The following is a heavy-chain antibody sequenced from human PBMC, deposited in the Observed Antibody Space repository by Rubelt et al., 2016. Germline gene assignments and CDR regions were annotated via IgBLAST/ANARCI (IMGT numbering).Heavy chain of an antibody. CDR1: GGTFSSYA. CDR3: PRSLPNLFGIAARDYYYYYGMDV. V-gene: IGHV1-69*04. D-gene: IGHD6-6*01. J-gene: IGHJ6*02. CDR2: IIPILGIA. Sequence: QVQLVQSGAEEKKPGSSVKVSCKASGGTFSSYAISWVRQAPGQGLEWMGRIIPILGIANYAQQFQGRVTIAADKSTSTAYMELSSRRSEDTAVYYWPRSLPNLFGIAARDYYYYYGMDVWGQGTTVTVSS.